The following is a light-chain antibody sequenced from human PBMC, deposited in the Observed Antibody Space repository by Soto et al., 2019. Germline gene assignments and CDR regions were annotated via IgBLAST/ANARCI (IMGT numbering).Light chain of an antibody. CDR3: QQLYTLPFT. V-gene: IGKV1-5*01. CDR2: DAS. J-gene: IGKJ5*01. Sequence: MTQSPATLSVSPGERSTRACRANQSVSNYVAWYQQKPGKAPKLLIYDASSLESGVPSRFSGSGSGTEFTLTISGLLPEDFAAYHCQQLYTLPFTFGQGTRLEIK. CDR1: QSVSNY.